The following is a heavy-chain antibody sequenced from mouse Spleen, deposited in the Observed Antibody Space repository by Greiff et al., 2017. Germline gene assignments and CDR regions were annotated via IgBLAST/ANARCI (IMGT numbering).Heavy chain of an antibody. CDR2: INPNNGGT. CDR3: ASLFYDYDAWFAY. J-gene: IGHJ3*01. CDR1: GYTFTDYY. D-gene: IGHD2-4*01. Sequence: VQLQQSGPELVKPGASVKISCKASGYTFTDYYMNWVKQSHGKSLEWIGDINPNNGGTSYNQKFKGKATLTADKSSSTAYMELRSLTSEDSAVYYCASLFYDYDAWFAYWGQGTLVTVSA. V-gene: IGHV1-26*01.